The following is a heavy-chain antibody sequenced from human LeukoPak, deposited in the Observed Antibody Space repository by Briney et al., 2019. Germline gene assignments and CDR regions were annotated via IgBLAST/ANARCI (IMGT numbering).Heavy chain of an antibody. CDR3: ARGIGTSYDSSRDAFDI. D-gene: IGHD3-22*01. CDR1: GGSFSGHY. J-gene: IGHJ3*02. CDR2: INHSGYI. V-gene: IGHV4-34*01. Sequence: KPSETLSLTCAVYGGSFSGHYWSWIRQPPGKGLEWIGEINHSGYIDYNPSLKSRVTISVDTSKNQFSLKLSSVTAADTAVYYCARGIGTSYDSSRDAFDIWGQGTMVTVSS.